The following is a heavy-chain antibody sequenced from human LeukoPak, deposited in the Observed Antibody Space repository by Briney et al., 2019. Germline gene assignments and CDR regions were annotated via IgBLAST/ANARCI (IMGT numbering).Heavy chain of an antibody. CDR2: IIPIFGTA. CDR1: GGTFSSYA. D-gene: IGHD2-2*01. V-gene: IGHV1-69*05. J-gene: IGHJ4*02. Sequence: SVKVSCKASGGTFSSYAISWVRQAPGQGLEWMGGIIPIFGTANYAQKFQGRVTITTDESTSTAYMELSSLRSEDTAVYYCARERPGYCSSTSCNGAFDYWGQGTLVTVSS. CDR3: ARERPGYCSSTSCNGAFDY.